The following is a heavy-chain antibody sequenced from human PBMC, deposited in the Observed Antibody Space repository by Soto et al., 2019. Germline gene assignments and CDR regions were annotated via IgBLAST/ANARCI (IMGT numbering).Heavy chain of an antibody. Sequence: SCISQQDGKGLEWIGRIYTGGNTNYNPSLKGRVTMSVDMSKNQFSLKLSSVAAADTAVYYCARDGIGDNGRASDPWGHGTLVTVS. CDR3: ARDGIGDNGRASDP. D-gene: IGHD4-17*01. CDR2: IYTGGNT. V-gene: IGHV4-4*07. J-gene: IGHJ5*02.